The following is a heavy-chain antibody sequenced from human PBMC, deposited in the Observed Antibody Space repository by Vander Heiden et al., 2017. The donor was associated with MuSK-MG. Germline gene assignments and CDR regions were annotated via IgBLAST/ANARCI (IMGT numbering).Heavy chain of an antibody. CDR1: GFALSNYG. D-gene: IGHD6-13*01. J-gene: IGHJ4*02. CDR2: VSSDGNNK. Sequence: QVRLVESGGGVVQPGRSLRPSCAASGFALSNYGMHWVRQAPGKGLDWVAIVSSDGNNKYYADSVKGRFTISRDNSKNTLYLQMNNLRAEDTAVYYCARAPGYSSSWYLPYYFDYWGQGTLVTVSS. V-gene: IGHV3-30*03. CDR3: ARAPGYSSSWYLPYYFDY.